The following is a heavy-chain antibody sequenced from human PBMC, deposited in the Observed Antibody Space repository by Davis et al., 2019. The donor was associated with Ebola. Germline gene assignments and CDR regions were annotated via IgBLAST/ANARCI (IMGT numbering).Heavy chain of an antibody. CDR1: GFTFSTYN. CDR3: ENTKAYSSGFED. D-gene: IGHD6-25*01. CDR2: ISGSGRYI. Sequence: GESLKISCAASGFTFSTYNMNWVRQAPGKGLEWVSSISGSGRYIEYADSVKGRFTISRDNSKNSLYLQMNSLRADDTAVYYCENTKAYSSGFEDWGQGTVVTVSS. J-gene: IGHJ4*02. V-gene: IGHV3-21*01.